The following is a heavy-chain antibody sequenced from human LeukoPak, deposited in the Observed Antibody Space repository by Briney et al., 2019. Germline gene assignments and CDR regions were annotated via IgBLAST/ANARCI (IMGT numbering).Heavy chain of an antibody. V-gene: IGHV4-59*12. CDR3: ARSSSGSAFDI. CDR1: GGSISPYY. Sequence: SETLSLTCTVSGGSISPYYWSWIRQPPGKGLEWLGYIYYSGNTEYKPSLKSRVAMSVDTSKNQFSLKLSPVTAADTAVYYCARSSSGSAFDIWGQGTMVTVSS. D-gene: IGHD6-19*01. CDR2: IYYSGNT. J-gene: IGHJ3*02.